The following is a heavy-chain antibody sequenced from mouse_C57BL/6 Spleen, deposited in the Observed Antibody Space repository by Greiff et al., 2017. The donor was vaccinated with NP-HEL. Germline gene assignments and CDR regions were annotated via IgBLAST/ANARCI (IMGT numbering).Heavy chain of an antibody. J-gene: IGHJ2*01. D-gene: IGHD4-1*02. V-gene: IGHV1-53*01. Sequence: QVQLQQPGTELVKPGASVKLSCKASGYTFTSYWMHWVKPRPGQGLEWIGNINPSNGGTNYNEKFKSKATLTVDKSSSTAYMQLSSLTSEDSAVYYCARTTGRGDYFDYWGQGTTLTVSS. CDR1: GYTFTSYW. CDR2: INPSNGGT. CDR3: ARTTGRGDYFDY.